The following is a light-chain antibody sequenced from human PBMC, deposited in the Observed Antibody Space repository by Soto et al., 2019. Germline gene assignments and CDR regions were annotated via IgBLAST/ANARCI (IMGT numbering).Light chain of an antibody. J-gene: IGKJ4*01. Sequence: DIQVTQSPSSLSASVGDRVTITCRASQAISNSLAGYQQKPGELPKLLIYAASTLRSGVPSRFSGSGSGTEFTLTISGLQPEDVANYYCQKYNSAPLTFGGGT. CDR2: AAS. V-gene: IGKV1-27*01. CDR1: QAISNS. CDR3: QKYNSAPLT.